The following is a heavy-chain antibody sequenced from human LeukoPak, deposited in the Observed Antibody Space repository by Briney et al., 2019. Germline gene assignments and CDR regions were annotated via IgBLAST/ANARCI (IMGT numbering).Heavy chain of an antibody. J-gene: IGHJ4*02. Sequence: PGGSLRLSCAASGFTFSSYAMHWVRQAPGKGLEWVAVISYDGSNKYYADSVKGRFTISRDNSKNTLYLRMNSLRAEDTAVYYCAIVATMPSNWGQGTLVTVSS. D-gene: IGHD5-12*01. CDR1: GFTFSSYA. CDR2: ISYDGSNK. V-gene: IGHV3-30*04. CDR3: AIVATMPSN.